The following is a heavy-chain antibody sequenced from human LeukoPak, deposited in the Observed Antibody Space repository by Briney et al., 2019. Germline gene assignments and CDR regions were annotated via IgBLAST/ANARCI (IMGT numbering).Heavy chain of an antibody. Sequence: GASAKVSCKASGYTFTGYYIHWVRQAPGQGLEWMGWINPNNGGTNYAQKFQGRVTMTRDTSISTAYMELNRLTSDDTAVYYCARDKYTGYETFDYWGQGTPVTVSS. CDR3: ARDKYTGYETFDY. CDR2: INPNNGGT. D-gene: IGHD5-12*01. J-gene: IGHJ4*02. V-gene: IGHV1-2*02. CDR1: GYTFTGYY.